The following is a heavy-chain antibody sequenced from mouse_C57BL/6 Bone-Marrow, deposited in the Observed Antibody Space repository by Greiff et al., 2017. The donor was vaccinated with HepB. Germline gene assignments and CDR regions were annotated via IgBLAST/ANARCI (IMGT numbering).Heavy chain of an antibody. CDR2: IWWDDDK. D-gene: IGHD1-1*01. CDR1: GFSLSTFGMG. J-gene: IGHJ1*03. CDR3: ARKDYYGSSPWYFDV. V-gene: IGHV8-8*01. Sequence: ESGPGILQPSQTLSLTCSFSGFSLSTFGMGVGWIRQPSGKGLEWLAHIWWDDDKYYNPALKSRLTISKDTSKNQVFLKIANVNTADTATYYCARKDYYGSSPWYFDVWGTGTTVTVSS.